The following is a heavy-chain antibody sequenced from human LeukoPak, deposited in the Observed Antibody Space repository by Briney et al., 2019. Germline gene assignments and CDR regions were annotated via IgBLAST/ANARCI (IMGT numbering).Heavy chain of an antibody. V-gene: IGHV3-15*01. D-gene: IGHD1-26*01. J-gene: IGHJ4*02. CDR2: IKSKTDGGTT. Sequence: SWIRQAPGKGLEWVGRIKSKTDGGTTDYAAPVKGRFTISRDDSKNTLYLQMNSLKTEDTAVYYCTTDLVGADYWGQGTLVTVSS. CDR3: TTDLVGADY.